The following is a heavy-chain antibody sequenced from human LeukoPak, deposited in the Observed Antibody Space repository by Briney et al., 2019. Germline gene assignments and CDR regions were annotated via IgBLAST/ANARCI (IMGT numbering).Heavy chain of an antibody. CDR3: ARDPIGSGSSTSPGMDV. V-gene: IGHV1-18*01. CDR1: GYTFTSYG. J-gene: IGHJ6*02. CDR2: ISAYNGNT. D-gene: IGHD2-2*01. Sequence: ASVKVSCKASGYTFTSYGISWVRQAPGQGLEWMGWISAYNGNTNYAQKLQGRVTMTTDTSTSTAYMELRSLRSDDTAVYYCARDPIGSGSSTSPGMDVWGQGTTVTVSS.